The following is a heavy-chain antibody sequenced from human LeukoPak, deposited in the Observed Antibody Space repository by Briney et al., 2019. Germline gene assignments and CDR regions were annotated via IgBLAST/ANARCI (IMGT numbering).Heavy chain of an antibody. J-gene: IGHJ5*02. V-gene: IGHV4-59*06. Sequence: SETLSLTCTVSGGSISSHYWSRLRQHPGKGLEWLGYIYYSGSTYYNPSLKSRVTISVDTSKNQFSLKLSSVTAADTAVYYCARIAAAGINIWFDPWGQGTLVTVSS. CDR3: ARIAAAGINIWFDP. CDR2: IYYSGST. CDR1: GGSISSHY. D-gene: IGHD6-13*01.